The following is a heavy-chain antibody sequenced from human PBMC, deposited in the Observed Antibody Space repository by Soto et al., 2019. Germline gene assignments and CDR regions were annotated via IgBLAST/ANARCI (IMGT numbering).Heavy chain of an antibody. J-gene: IGHJ4*02. Sequence: GASVKVSCKASGYTFTGYYIHWVRQAPGQGLEWMGWINPDSGGTNYAQTFQGRVTMTRDTSISTAYMELGRLRSDDTAVYYCARGQYSSRWHSTYYFDYWGQGALVTVSS. D-gene: IGHD6-13*01. CDR3: ARGQYSSRWHSTYYFDY. V-gene: IGHV1-2*02. CDR1: GYTFTGYY. CDR2: INPDSGGT.